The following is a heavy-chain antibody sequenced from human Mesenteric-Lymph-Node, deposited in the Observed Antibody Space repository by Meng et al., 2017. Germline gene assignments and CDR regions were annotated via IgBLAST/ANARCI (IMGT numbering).Heavy chain of an antibody. Sequence: QVPLPEPGPGLVKASQTLSLICTFSRGSISSGAYSWSWIRQHPGKGLEWIGYIYYSGTTYYNPSLKSRVIMSLDKSKNQFSLRLTSVAAADTAVYYCARHGGWHFDYWGQGALVTVSS. CDR3: ARHGGWHFDY. J-gene: IGHJ4*02. CDR2: IYYSGTT. D-gene: IGHD6-19*01. V-gene: IGHV4-31*03. CDR1: RGSISSGAYS.